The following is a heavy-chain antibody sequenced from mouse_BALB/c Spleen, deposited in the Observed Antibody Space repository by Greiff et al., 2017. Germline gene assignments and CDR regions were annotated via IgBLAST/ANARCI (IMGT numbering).Heavy chain of an antibody. CDR2: INPSNGGT. Sequence: VKLQQSGAELVKPGASVKLSCKASGYTFTSYYMYWVKQRPGQGLEWIGEINPSNGGTNFNEKFKSKATLTVDKSSSTAYMQLSSLTSEDSAVYYCTRSGYRYGAAYWGQGTLVTVSA. CDR3: TRSGYRYGAAY. J-gene: IGHJ3*01. D-gene: IGHD2-14*01. CDR1: GYTFTSYY. V-gene: IGHV1S81*02.